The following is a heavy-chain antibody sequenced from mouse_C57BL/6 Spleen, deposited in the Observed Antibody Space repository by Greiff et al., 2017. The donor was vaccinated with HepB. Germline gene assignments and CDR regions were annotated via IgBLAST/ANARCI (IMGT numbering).Heavy chain of an antibody. CDR1: GYSITSGYY. CDR2: ISYDGGN. CDR3: ALNYYGSLDY. V-gene: IGHV3-6*01. Sequence: EESGPGLVKPSQSLSLTCSVTGYSITSGYYWNWIRQFPGNKLEWMGYISYDGGNNYTPSLKNRISITRDTSKNQFFLKLNSVTSEDTATYYCALNYYGSLDYWGQGTTLTVSS. D-gene: IGHD1-1*01. J-gene: IGHJ2*01.